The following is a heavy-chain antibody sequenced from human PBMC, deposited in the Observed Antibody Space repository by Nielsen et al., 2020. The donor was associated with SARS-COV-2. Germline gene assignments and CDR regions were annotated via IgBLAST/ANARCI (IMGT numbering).Heavy chain of an antibody. Sequence: SETLSLTCAVSGGSIRSGGYYWSWIRQPPGKGLEWIGEINHSGSTNYNPSLKSRVTISVDTSKNQFSLKLSSVTAADTAVYYCARGSSPALDYWGQGTLVTVSS. CDR1: GGSIRSGGYY. CDR3: ARGSSPALDY. J-gene: IGHJ4*02. CDR2: INHSGST. V-gene: IGHV4-61*08.